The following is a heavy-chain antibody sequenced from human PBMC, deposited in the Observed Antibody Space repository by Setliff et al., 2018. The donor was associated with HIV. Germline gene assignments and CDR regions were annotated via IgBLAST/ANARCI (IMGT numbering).Heavy chain of an antibody. CDR1: GYTFTSNW. J-gene: IGHJ6*03. CDR3: HRFMHV. V-gene: IGHV3-74*01. CDR2: INSDGSTT. Sequence: GESLKISCKASGYTFTSNWIGWVRQVPGQGLVWVSTINSDGSTTSYADSVKGRFTISRDNARNTLYLQMSGLRAEDSAVYYCHRFMHVWGKGTTVTVS.